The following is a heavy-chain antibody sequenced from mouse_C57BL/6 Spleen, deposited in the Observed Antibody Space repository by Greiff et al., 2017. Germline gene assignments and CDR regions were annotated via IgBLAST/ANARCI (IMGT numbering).Heavy chain of an antibody. CDR3: ARHEANWDWYCDV. V-gene: IGHV1-62-2*01. CDR2: IYPGCVSL. CDR1: GYTFPQYT. Sequence: VQLQQSAAELVKPTASLKLSCKPSGYTFPQYTIHWVKQRSGQSLGWIWWIYPGCVSLMSNEKFKDKATLTADKSSSTVYMELSRLTSEDSAIYFCARHEANWDWYCDVWGTGTTVTVSS. J-gene: IGHJ1*03. D-gene: IGHD4-1*01.